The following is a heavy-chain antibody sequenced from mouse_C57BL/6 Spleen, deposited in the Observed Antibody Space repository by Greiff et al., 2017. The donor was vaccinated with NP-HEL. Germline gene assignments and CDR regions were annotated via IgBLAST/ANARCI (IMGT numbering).Heavy chain of an antibody. V-gene: IGHV1-42*01. J-gene: IGHJ3*01. CDR1: GYSFTGYY. CDR3: ASGAQARRAWFAY. Sequence: EVQLQQSGPELVKPGASVKISCKASGYSFTGYYMNWVKQSPEKSLEWIGEINPSTGGTTYNQKFKAKATLTVDKSSSTAYMQLKSLTSEDSAVYYCASGAQARRAWFAYWGQGTLVTVSA. CDR2: INPSTGGT. D-gene: IGHD3-2*02.